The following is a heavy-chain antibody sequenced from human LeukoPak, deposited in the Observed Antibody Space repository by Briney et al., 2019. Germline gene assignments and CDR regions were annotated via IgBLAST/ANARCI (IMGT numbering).Heavy chain of an antibody. J-gene: IGHJ4*02. V-gene: IGHV3-33*01. CDR2: IWYEGQTN. CDR1: GFIFSNYG. CDR3: AREWGRIAVAGGPGY. Sequence: PGGSLRLSCAASGFIFSNYGMLWVRQAPGKGLEWLALIWYEGQTNFYADSVKGRFTISRDNSGNTLFLHMTTLRVEDTAVYYCAREWGRIAVAGGPGYWGQGAPVTVSS. D-gene: IGHD6-19*01.